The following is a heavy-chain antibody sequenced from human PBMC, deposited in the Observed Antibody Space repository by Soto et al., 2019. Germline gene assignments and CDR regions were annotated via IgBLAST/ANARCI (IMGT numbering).Heavy chain of an antibody. CDR2: IYYRGNA. CDR3: ARLEGLATISYYFDF. CDR1: DDSINSDKYY. D-gene: IGHD3-9*01. V-gene: IGHV4-39*01. J-gene: IGHJ4*02. Sequence: QLQLQESGPGLVKPSETLSLTCSVSDDSINSDKYYWGWIRQPPGKGLEWIGSIYYRGNAYYNPSVQARVTISLDKSKGQFSLKLNSVTAADSAVYFCARLEGLATISYYFDFWGPGALVTVSS.